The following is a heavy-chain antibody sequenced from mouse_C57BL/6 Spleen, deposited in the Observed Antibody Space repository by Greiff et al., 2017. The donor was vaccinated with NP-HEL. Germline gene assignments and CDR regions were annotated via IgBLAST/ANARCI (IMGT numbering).Heavy chain of an antibody. Sequence: VRLQQPGAELVRPGSSVKLSCKASGYTFTSYWMHWVKQRPIQGLEWIGNIDPSDSETHYNQKFKDKATLTVENSSSTAYLALSSLTSEDSAVYYCARSQDYDPYYYAMDYWGQGTSVTVSS. J-gene: IGHJ4*01. CDR3: ARSQDYDPYYYAMDY. V-gene: IGHV1-52*01. CDR2: IDPSDSET. D-gene: IGHD2-4*01. CDR1: GYTFTSYW.